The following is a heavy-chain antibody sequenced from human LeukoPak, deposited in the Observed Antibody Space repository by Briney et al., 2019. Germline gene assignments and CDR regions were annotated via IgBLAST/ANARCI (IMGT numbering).Heavy chain of an antibody. CDR1: AGSISSSDYY. CDR3: ARVAVAGTSFDY. V-gene: IGHV4-39*01. D-gene: IGHD6-19*01. Sequence: SETLSLTCTVFAGSISSSDYYWGWIRQPPGKGLEWIGSIFYSGNTYYNPSLKSRITISVDTSKNQFSLKLSSVTAADTAVYYCARVAVAGTSFDYWGQGTLVTVSS. J-gene: IGHJ4*02. CDR2: IFYSGNT.